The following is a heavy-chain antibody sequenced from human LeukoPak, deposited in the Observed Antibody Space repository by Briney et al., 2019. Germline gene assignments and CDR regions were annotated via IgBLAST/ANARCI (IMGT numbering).Heavy chain of an antibody. J-gene: IGHJ4*02. CDR3: ARTRIVGATIGFDY. CDR2: IYYSGNT. D-gene: IGHD1-26*01. CDR1: GGSISSYY. Sequence: KPPETLSLTCTVSGGSISSYYWSWIRQPPGKGLEWIGYIYYSGNTYYNPSLKSRVTMSVDTSKNQFSLKLSSVTAVDTAVYYCARTRIVGATIGFDYWGQGTLVTVSS. V-gene: IGHV4-59*04.